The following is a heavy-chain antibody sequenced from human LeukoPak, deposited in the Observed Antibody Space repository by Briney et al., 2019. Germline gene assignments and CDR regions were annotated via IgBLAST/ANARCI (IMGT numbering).Heavy chain of an antibody. V-gene: IGHV5-51*01. D-gene: IGHD4-17*01. Sequence: GESLKISCKGSENSFTSYWIGWVRQMPGKGLEWMGIIYPGDTDTRYSPSFQGQVTISADKSISTAYLQWSSLKASDTAMYYCARQPSTYDYGDYPGADAFDIWGQGTMVTVFS. J-gene: IGHJ3*02. CDR1: ENSFTSYW. CDR2: IYPGDTDT. CDR3: ARQPSTYDYGDYPGADAFDI.